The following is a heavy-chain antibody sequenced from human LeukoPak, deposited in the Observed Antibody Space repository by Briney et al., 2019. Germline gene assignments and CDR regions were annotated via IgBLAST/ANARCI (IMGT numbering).Heavy chain of an antibody. D-gene: IGHD2-2*01. CDR3: ARGRDIVVVPDPGAFDI. CDR1: GYTFTSYD. CDR2: MNPNSGNT. Sequence: ASVKVSCKASGYTFTSYDINWVRQATGQGLEWMGWMNPNSGNTGYAQKFQGRVTITRNTSISTAYMELSSLRSEDTAVYYCARGRDIVVVPDPGAFDIWGQGTMVTVSS. J-gene: IGHJ3*02. V-gene: IGHV1-8*03.